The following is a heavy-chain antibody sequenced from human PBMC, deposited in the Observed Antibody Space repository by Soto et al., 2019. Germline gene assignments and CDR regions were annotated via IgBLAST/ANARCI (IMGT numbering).Heavy chain of an antibody. J-gene: IGHJ6*02. V-gene: IGHV1-18*01. CDR2: ISGYNGDT. CDR1: GYTFSRYG. D-gene: IGHD2-8*01. CDR3: AKNGQPPYYYYGLDV. Sequence: QGQLVQSGGEVKKPGASVKVSCKTSGYTFSRYGISWVRQAPGLGLEWMGWISGYNGDTNYARKFQGRVTMTIDTSTTTAYMELRSLTSDDTAVYYCAKNGQPPYYYYGLDVWGQGTTVTVSS.